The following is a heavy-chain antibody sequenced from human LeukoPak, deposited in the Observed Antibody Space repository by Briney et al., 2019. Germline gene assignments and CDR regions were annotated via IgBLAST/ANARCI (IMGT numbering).Heavy chain of an antibody. D-gene: IGHD7-27*01. J-gene: IGHJ4*02. CDR2: MYNSGTS. CDR3: AERGNWDFDY. CDR1: GASITSHPW. Sequence: PSETLSLTCAVSGASITSHPWNWVRQPPGKGLEWIGEMYNSGTSTFKPSLRSRVIMFFDESKNHFSLKLNSVTAADTAVYYCAERGNWDFDYWGQGVLVIVSS. V-gene: IGHV4-4*02.